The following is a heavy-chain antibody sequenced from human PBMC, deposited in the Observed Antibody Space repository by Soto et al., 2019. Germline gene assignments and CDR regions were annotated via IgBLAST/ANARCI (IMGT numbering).Heavy chain of an antibody. D-gene: IGHD6-6*01. CDR2: IKSKTDGGTT. Sequence: GGSLRLSCAASGFTFSNAWMNWVRQAPGKGLEWVGRIKSKTDGGTTDYAAPVKGRFTISRDDSKNTLYLQMNSLKTEDTAVYYCTTFEYSSSPDAFDIWGQRTMVTVSS. CDR1: GFTFSNAW. CDR3: TTFEYSSSPDAFDI. J-gene: IGHJ3*02. V-gene: IGHV3-15*07.